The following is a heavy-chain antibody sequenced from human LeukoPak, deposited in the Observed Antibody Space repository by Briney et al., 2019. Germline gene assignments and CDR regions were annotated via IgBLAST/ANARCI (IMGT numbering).Heavy chain of an antibody. V-gene: IGHV4-34*01. CDR1: GGSFSGYY. CDR3: ARAIVVVPAATSSVYFGY. CDR2: INHSGST. Sequence: PSETLSLTCAVYGGSFSGYYWSWIRQPPGKGLEWIGEINHSGSTNYNPSLKSRVTISVDTSKNQFSLKLSSVTAADTAVYYCARAIVVVPAATSSVYFGYWGQGTLVTVSS. D-gene: IGHD2-2*01. J-gene: IGHJ4*02.